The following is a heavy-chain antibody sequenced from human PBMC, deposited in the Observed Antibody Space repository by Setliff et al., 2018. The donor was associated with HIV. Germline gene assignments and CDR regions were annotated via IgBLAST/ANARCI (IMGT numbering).Heavy chain of an antibody. CDR2: MYYTGST. CDR3: ARDQGSVWDY. J-gene: IGHJ4*02. D-gene: IGHD1-26*01. CDR1: GYSISNYY. Sequence: SETLSLTCAVSGYSISNYYWSWIRQPPGKGLEWIGYMYYTGSTNYNPSLKSRVTISVDKSKNQFSLKLSSVTAADTAVYYCARDQGSVWDYWGQGTLVTVSS. V-gene: IGHV4-59*12.